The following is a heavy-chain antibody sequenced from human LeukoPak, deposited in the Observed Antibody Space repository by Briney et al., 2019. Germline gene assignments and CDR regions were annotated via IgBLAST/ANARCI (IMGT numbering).Heavy chain of an antibody. D-gene: IGHD6-13*01. V-gene: IGHV4-34*01. Sequence: SETLSLTCAVYGGSFSGYYWSWIRQPPGKGPEWIGEINHSGSTNYNPSLKSRVTISVDTSKNQFSLKLSSVTAADTAVYYCARVLRIAAAGTIWYFDLWGRGTLVTVSS. J-gene: IGHJ2*01. CDR3: ARVLRIAAAGTIWYFDL. CDR2: INHSGST. CDR1: GGSFSGYY.